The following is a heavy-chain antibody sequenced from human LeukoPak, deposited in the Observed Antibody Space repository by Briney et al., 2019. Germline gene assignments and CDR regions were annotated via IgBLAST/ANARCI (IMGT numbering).Heavy chain of an antibody. CDR3: AKLMSQPALLVFDQ. Sequence: PGGSLRLSCAPSGFIVSANYMSWVRQAPGRGLEWVATVSGSGLYTYYADSVRGRFTISRDNSKDTFYLQMNSLRAEDTAVYYCAKLMSQPALLVFDQWGQGTLVTVSS. J-gene: IGHJ4*02. D-gene: IGHD2-8*02. V-gene: IGHV3-23*01. CDR1: GFIVSANY. CDR2: VSGSGLYT.